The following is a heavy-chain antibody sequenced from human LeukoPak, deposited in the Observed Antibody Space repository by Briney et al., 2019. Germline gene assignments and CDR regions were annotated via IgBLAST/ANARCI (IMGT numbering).Heavy chain of an antibody. J-gene: IGHJ6*02. CDR3: ARGKKNYYGMDV. Sequence: GGYLRLSCAASGFTFSDYWMHWVRQAPGKGLVWVSRINGDGTNTFYADSVKGRFAIFRDNAKNTVYLQMNSLRAEDRAVYYCARGKKNYYGMDVWGQGTTVTVSS. V-gene: IGHV3-74*01. CDR2: INGDGTNT. CDR1: GFTFSDYW.